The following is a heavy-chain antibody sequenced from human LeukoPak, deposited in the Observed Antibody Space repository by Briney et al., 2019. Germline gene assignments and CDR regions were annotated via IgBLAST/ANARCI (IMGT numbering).Heavy chain of an antibody. J-gene: IGHJ2*01. D-gene: IGHD2-15*01. Sequence: TTSETLSLTCAVYGGSFSGYYWSWLRQPPGKGLEWIGEINHSGSTNYNPSLKSRVTISVDTSKNQFSLKLSSVTAADTAVYYCARRNCSGGSCYRKHWYFDLWGRGTLVTVSS. CDR2: INHSGST. CDR3: ARRNCSGGSCYRKHWYFDL. V-gene: IGHV4-34*01. CDR1: GGSFSGYY.